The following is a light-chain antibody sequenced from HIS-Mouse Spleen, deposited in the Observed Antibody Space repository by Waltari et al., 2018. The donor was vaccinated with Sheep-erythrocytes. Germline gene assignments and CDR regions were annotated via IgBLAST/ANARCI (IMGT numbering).Light chain of an antibody. CDR2: QDS. Sequence: SYELTQPPSVSVSPGQTASIPCHGDNLGANYAYWYQQKPGQSPVLVIYQDSKRPSGIPERFSGSNSGNTATLTISGTQAMDEADYYCQAWDSSTAVFGGGTKLTVL. J-gene: IGLJ2*01. CDR1: NLGANY. CDR3: QAWDSSTAV. V-gene: IGLV3-1*01.